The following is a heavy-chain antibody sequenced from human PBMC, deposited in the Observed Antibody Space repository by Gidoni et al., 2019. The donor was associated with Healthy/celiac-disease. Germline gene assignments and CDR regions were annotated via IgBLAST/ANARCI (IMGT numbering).Heavy chain of an antibody. Sequence: EVQLVESGGGLVQPGGSLRLSCAASGFNFSSYWMSWVRQAPGKGLEWVANIKQDGSEKYYVDSVKGRFTISRDNAKNSLYLQMNSLRAEDTAVYYCGQLLYTHFDYWGQGTLVTVSS. D-gene: IGHD2-2*02. CDR3: GQLLYTHFDY. V-gene: IGHV3-7*01. J-gene: IGHJ4*02. CDR1: GFNFSSYW. CDR2: IKQDGSEK.